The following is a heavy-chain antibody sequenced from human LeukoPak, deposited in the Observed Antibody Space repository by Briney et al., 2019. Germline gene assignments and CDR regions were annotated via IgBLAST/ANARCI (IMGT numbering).Heavy chain of an antibody. Sequence: PGGSLRLSCAASGFTLSSYWMHWVRQAPGKGLVWVSRINSDGSSTSYADSVKGRFTISRDNAKNTLYLQMNSLRAEDTAVYYCARDGYSYGKEEFDYWGQGTLVTVSS. CDR2: INSDGSST. D-gene: IGHD5-18*01. CDR3: ARDGYSYGKEEFDY. CDR1: GFTLSSYW. J-gene: IGHJ4*02. V-gene: IGHV3-74*01.